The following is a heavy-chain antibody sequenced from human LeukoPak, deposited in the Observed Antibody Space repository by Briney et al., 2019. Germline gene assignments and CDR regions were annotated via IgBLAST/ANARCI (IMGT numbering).Heavy chain of an antibody. CDR2: INQAGSEK. D-gene: IGHD1-14*01. CDR3: ARDHTEPGVIFDY. J-gene: IGHJ4*02. V-gene: IGHV3-7*05. CDR1: GFTFSSYW. Sequence: GGSLRLSCAASGFTFSSYWMNWVRQAPGKGLEWVANINQAGSEKYYVDSVKGRFTVSRDNAKNSLYLQMNSLRAEDTAVYYCARDHTEPGVIFDYWGQGTLVTVSS.